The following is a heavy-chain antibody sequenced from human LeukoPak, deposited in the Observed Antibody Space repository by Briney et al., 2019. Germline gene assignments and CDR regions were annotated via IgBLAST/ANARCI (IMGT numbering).Heavy chain of an antibody. CDR1: GFTFSSRW. D-gene: IGHD2-2*02. V-gene: IGHV3-74*01. CDR3: HPLAYTTN. Sequence: GGSLRLSCAVYGFTFSSRWMHWVRHAPGKGLEWVSVSKDDGSSTRYADSVTGRFTVSRDNAKNMLYLQMNRLRAEDTAVYYCHPLAYTTNWGQGALVTVSS. CDR2: SKDDGSST. J-gene: IGHJ4*02.